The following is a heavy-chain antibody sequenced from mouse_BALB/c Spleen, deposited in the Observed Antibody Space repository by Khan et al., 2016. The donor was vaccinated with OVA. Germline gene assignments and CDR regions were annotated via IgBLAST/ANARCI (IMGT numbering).Heavy chain of an antibody. CDR1: GYTFTTYT. D-gene: IGHD2-14*01. J-gene: IGHJ3*01. CDR3: AREGAYYRSDGWFAY. V-gene: IGHV1-4*01. Sequence: QVQLQQSGAELARPGASVKMSCKASGYTFTTYTMHWVKQRPGQGLEWIGYIIPTNDYTNYNQKFTDRATLTADKSSSTAYMQLSSLTSEDSALYYCAREGAYYRSDGWFAYWGQGTLVTVSA. CDR2: IIPTNDYT.